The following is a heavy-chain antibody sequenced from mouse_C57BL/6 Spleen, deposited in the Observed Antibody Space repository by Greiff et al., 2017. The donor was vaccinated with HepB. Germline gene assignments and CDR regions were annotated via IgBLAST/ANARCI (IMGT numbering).Heavy chain of an antibody. CDR3: ARGLYDAAWFAY. CDR2: IDPSDSYT. V-gene: IGHV1-50*01. CDR1: GYTFTSYW. J-gene: IGHJ3*01. Sequence: QVQLQQPGAELVKPGASVKLSCKASGYTFTSYWMQWVKQRPGQGLEWIGEIDPSDSYTNYNQKFKGKATLTVDTSSSTAYMQLSSLTSEDSAVYYCARGLYDAAWFAYWGQGTLVTVSA. D-gene: IGHD2-12*01.